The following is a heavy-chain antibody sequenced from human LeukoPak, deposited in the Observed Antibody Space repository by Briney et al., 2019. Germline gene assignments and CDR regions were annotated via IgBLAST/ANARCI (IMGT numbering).Heavy chain of an antibody. CDR1: GFTFDDYA. CDR2: ISWNSGSI. D-gene: IGHD1-26*01. CDR3: AKAVRLVGATVGLFDY. V-gene: IGHV3-9*01. Sequence: GGSLRLSCAASGFTFDDYAMHWVRQAPGKGLEWVSGISWNSGSIGYADSVKGRFTISRDNAKKSLYLQMNSLRAEDTAVYYCAKAVRLVGATVGLFDYWGQGTLVTVSS. J-gene: IGHJ4*02.